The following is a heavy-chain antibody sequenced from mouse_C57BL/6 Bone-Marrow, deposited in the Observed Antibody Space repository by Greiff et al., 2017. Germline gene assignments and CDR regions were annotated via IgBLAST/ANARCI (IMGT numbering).Heavy chain of an antibody. V-gene: IGHV5-17*01. CDR1: GFTFSDYG. J-gene: IGHJ2*01. CDR2: ISSGSSTI. CDR3: ARNGYYPFDY. D-gene: IGHD2-3*01. Sequence: DVMLVESGGGLVKPGGSLKLSCAASGFTFSDYGMHWVRQAPEKGLEWVAYISSGSSTIYYADTVKGRFTISRDNAKNTLFLQMTSLRSEDTAMYYCARNGYYPFDYWGQGTTLTVSS.